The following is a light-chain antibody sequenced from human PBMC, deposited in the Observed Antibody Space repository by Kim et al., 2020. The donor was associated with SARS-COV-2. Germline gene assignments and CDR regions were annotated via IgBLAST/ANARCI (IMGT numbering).Light chain of an antibody. CDR2: DAS. Sequence: SIGDRVTITCRASQSISNWLAWYQQKPGKAPKLLIYDASNLESGVPSRFSVSGSGTEFTLTISCLQPDDFATYHSQQYNSYSRTFGQGTKVDIK. V-gene: IGKV1-5*01. CDR3: QQYNSYSRT. CDR1: QSISNW. J-gene: IGKJ1*01.